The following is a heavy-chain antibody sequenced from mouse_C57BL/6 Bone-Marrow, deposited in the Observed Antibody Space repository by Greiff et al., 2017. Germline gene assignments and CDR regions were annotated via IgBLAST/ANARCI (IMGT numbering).Heavy chain of an antibody. CDR2: INPNNGGT. CDR1: GYTFTDYN. CDR3: AREEGDWDWFAY. J-gene: IGHJ3*01. V-gene: IGHV1-18*01. D-gene: IGHD4-1*01. Sequence: DVQLQESGPELVKPGASVKIPCKASGYTFTDYNMDWVKQSHGKSLEWIGDINPNNGGTIYNQKFTGKATLTVDKSSSTAYMELRSLTSEDTAVYYCAREEGDWDWFAYWGQGTLVTVSA.